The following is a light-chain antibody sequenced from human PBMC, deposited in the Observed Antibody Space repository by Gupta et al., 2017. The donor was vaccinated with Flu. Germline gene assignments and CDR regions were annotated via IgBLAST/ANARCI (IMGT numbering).Light chain of an antibody. V-gene: IGKV1-9*01. J-gene: IGKJ3*01. Sequence: QSPSFLSASVGDRVTITCRASQGISSYLAWYQEKPGKAPKLLMYTASTLKFGVPSRFSGSGSGTEFTLTISSLQPDDIATYYCQQLIGFTFGHGTKVDV. CDR1: QGISSY. CDR3: QQLIGFT. CDR2: TAS.